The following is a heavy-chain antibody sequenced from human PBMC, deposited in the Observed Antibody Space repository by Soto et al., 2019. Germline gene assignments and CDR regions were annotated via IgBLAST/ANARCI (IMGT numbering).Heavy chain of an antibody. V-gene: IGHV3-21*01. D-gene: IGHD2-15*01. CDR2: LSSSGHHI. CDR1: GFAFNTYT. Sequence: EVQLLESGGGLVTPGGSLRLSCAASGFAFNTYTMNWVRQAPGKGLEWVSSLSSSGHHIYYRESVKGRFTISRDNARNSLYLQMNSLRVEDTAVYYCARAWGLVVVAAYLDSWGQGTLVTVSS. J-gene: IGHJ4*02. CDR3: ARAWGLVVVAAYLDS.